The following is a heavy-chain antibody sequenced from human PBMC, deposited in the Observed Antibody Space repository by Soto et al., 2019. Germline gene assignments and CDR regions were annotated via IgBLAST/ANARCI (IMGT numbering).Heavy chain of an antibody. V-gene: IGHV1-69*01. J-gene: IGHJ4*02. CDR2: IIPIFGTA. CDR3: ARGLNGDYFYYFDY. CDR1: GGTFSSYA. Sequence: QVQLVQSGAEVKKPGSSVKVSCKASGGTFSSYAISWVRQSPGQGLEWMGGIIPIFGTANYAQKFQGRVTITADESTSTAYMELSSLRSEDTAVYYCARGLNGDYFYYFDYWGQGTLVTVSS. D-gene: IGHD4-17*01.